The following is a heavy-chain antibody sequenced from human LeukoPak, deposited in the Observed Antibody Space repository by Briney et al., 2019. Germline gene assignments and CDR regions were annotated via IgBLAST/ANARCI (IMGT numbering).Heavy chain of an antibody. Sequence: SVTLSLTCTVSGGSISSYYWSWIRQPPGKVLEWIGYIYYSGSTNYNPSLKSRVTISVDTSKNQFSLKLSFVTAADTAVYYCARDDYGDYVLDYWGQGTLVTVSS. CDR2: IYYSGST. V-gene: IGHV4-59*01. CDR1: GGSISSYY. CDR3: ARDDYGDYVLDY. D-gene: IGHD4-17*01. J-gene: IGHJ4*02.